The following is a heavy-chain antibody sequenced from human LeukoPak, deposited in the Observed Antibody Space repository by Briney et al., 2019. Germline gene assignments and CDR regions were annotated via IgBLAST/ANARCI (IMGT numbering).Heavy chain of an antibody. CDR3: AKGARIAVAGSYYFDY. CDR2: ISWNSGSI. D-gene: IGHD6-19*01. CDR1: GFTFDDYA. Sequence: GGSLRLSCAASGFTFDDYATHWVRQAPGKGLEWVSGISWNSGSIGYADSVKGRFTISRDNAKNSLYLQMNSLRAEDTALYYCAKGARIAVAGSYYFDYWGQGTLVTVSS. J-gene: IGHJ4*02. V-gene: IGHV3-9*01.